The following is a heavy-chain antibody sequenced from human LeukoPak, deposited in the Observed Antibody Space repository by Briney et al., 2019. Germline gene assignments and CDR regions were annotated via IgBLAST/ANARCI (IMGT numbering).Heavy chain of an antibody. V-gene: IGHV5-51*01. CDR3: ARPRIAAAGTMAY. CDR2: IYPGDSDT. J-gene: IGHJ4*02. CDR1: GYTFITYW. Sequence: GESLKISCKGTGYTFITYWIGWVRQMPGKGLEWMGIIYPGDSDTKYSPSFQGQVTISADKSISTAYLQWSSLKASDTAMYYCARPRIAAAGTMAYWGQGTLVTVSS. D-gene: IGHD6-13*01.